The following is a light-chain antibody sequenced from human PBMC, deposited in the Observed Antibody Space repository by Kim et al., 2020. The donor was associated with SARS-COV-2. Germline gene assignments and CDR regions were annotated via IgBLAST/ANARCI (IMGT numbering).Light chain of an antibody. J-gene: IGLJ1*01. Sequence: QSIAISCTGTSSDVGAYNFVSWYQQHPGKAPKLMIYDVTKRPSGVSNRFSGSKSGNTASLTISGLQAEDEADYCCGSYISSSDLYVFGSGTKVTVL. V-gene: IGLV2-14*03. CDR3: GSYISSSDLYV. CDR1: SSDVGAYNF. CDR2: DVT.